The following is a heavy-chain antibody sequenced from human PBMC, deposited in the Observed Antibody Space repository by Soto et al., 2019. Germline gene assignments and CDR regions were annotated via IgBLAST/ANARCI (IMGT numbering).Heavy chain of an antibody. CDR2: IYHSGST. Sequence: QVQLQESGPGLVKPSGTLSLTCAVSGGSISSSNWWSWVRQPPGKGLEWIGEIYHSGSTNYNPSLNVRVTISVDKSTNQFSLKRSSVTAADTAVYYCARVVGGYYYGMDVWGQGTTVTVSS. J-gene: IGHJ6*02. V-gene: IGHV4-4*02. CDR1: GGSISSSNW. D-gene: IGHD2-2*01. CDR3: ARVVGGYYYGMDV.